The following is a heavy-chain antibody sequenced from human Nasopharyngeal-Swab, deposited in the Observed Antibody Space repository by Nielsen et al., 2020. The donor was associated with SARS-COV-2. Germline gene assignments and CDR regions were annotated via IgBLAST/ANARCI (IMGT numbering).Heavy chain of an antibody. V-gene: IGHV1-69*13. J-gene: IGHJ4*02. CDR3: ARGLSSYGRFDY. Sequence: SVKVSCKASGGTFSSYAISWVRQAPGQGLEWMRGIIPIFGTANYAQKFQGRVTITADESTSTAYMELSSLRSEDTAVYYCARGLSSYGRFDYWGQGTLVTASS. CDR2: IIPIFGTA. CDR1: GGTFSSYA. D-gene: IGHD5-18*01.